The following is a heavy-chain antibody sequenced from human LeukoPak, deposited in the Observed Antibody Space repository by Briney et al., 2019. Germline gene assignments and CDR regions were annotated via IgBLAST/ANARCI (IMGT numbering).Heavy chain of an antibody. V-gene: IGHV3-23*01. D-gene: IGHD2-2*01. CDR3: ASSRGGYCSSTTCRYYYYYYMDV. Sequence: GGSLRLSCAVSGFTFSNHAMSWVRQAPGKGLEWVSACSGDHGSTYYGDSVKGRFTVSRDKSKNTLYLQMNSLRAEDTAVYYCASSRGGYCSSTTCRYYYYYYMDVWGKGTTVTVSS. CDR2: CSGDHGST. CDR1: GFTFSNHA. J-gene: IGHJ6*03.